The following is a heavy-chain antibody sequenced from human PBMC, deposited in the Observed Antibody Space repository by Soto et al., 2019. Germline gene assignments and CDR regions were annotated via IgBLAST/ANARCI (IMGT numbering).Heavy chain of an antibody. V-gene: IGHV4-34*01. CDR1: GGSFSGYY. CDR3: ARGQSRGIRQIGDYYYGMDV. CDR2: INHSGST. D-gene: IGHD2-21*01. J-gene: IGHJ6*02. Sequence: LSLTCAVYGGSFSGYYWSWIRQPPGKGLEWIGEINHSGSTNYNPSLKSRVTMSVDTSKNQFPLKLSSVTAADTAVYYCARGQSRGIRQIGDYYYGMDVWGEGTQVIV.